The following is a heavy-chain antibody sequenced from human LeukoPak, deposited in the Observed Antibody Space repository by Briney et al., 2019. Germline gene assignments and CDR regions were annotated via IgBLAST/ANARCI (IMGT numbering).Heavy chain of an antibody. J-gene: IGHJ4*02. D-gene: IGHD6-19*01. Sequence: PPGGSLRLSCAASGFTFSSYGMSWVRQAPGKGLEWVSAISGSGGSTYYADSVKGRFTISRDNSKNTLYLQMNSLRAEDTAVYYCAGSSGWYRYYFDYWGQGTLVTVSS. V-gene: IGHV3-23*01. CDR3: AGSSGWYRYYFDY. CDR1: GFTFSSYG. CDR2: ISGSGGST.